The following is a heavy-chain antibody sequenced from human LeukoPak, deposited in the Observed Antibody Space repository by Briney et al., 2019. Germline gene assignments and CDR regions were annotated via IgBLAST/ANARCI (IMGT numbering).Heavy chain of an antibody. Sequence: SETLPLTCTVSGYSINSGFYWAWIRQPPGKGLEWIAAIYNSGSTYYNPSLKSRVTISFDMSKNQFSLKLSSVTAADTAIYFCARDHSYYDTSKGHYFDYWGQGTLITVSS. CDR2: IYNSGST. CDR1: GYSINSGFY. CDR3: ARDHSYYDTSKGHYFDY. D-gene: IGHD3-22*01. V-gene: IGHV4-38-2*02. J-gene: IGHJ4*02.